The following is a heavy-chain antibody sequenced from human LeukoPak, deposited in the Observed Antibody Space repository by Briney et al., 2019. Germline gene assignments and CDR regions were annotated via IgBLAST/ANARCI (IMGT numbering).Heavy chain of an antibody. Sequence: GASVKVSCKASGYTFTGYYMHWVRQAPGQGLEWMGWINPNSGGTNYAQKFQGRVTMTRDTSISTAYMELSRLRSDDTAVYYCARHTIYSFTSLAAFDIWGQGTMVTVSS. CDR1: GYTFTGYY. V-gene: IGHV1-2*02. J-gene: IGHJ3*02. CDR2: INPNSGGT. D-gene: IGHD3-10*01. CDR3: ARHTIYSFTSLAAFDI.